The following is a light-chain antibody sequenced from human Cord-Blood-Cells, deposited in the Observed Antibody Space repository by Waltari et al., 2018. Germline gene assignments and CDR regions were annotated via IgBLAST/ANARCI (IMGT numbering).Light chain of an antibody. CDR2: DVS. J-gene: IGLJ3*02. V-gene: IGLV2-14*01. Sequence: QSALTQPASVSGSPGQSITISCTGTSSDVGGYNYVSWYQQHPGKAPKLMIYDVSKRPSGVSTRFSGSKSGNTASLTISGLQAEDEADYYCSSYTSSSPWVFGGGTKLTVL. CDR3: SSYTSSSPWV. CDR1: SSDVGGYNY.